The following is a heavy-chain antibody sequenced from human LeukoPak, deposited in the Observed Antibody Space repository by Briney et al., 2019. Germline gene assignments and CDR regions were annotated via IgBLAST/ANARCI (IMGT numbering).Heavy chain of an antibody. J-gene: IGHJ5*02. CDR1: GGSISSYY. V-gene: IGHV4-59*12. CDR2: IYYSGST. CDR3: ARDNTWSGYYTWFDP. D-gene: IGHD3-3*01. Sequence: PSETLSLTCTVSGGSISSYYWSWIRQPPGKGLEWIGYIYYSGSTNYNPSLKSRVTISVDTSKNQFSLKLSSVTAADTAVYYCARDNTWSGYYTWFDPWGQGTLVTVSS.